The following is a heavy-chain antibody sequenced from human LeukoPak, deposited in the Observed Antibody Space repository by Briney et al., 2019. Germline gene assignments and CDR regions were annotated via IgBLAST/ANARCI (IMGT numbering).Heavy chain of an antibody. CDR1: GYTFTSYG. D-gene: IGHD3-10*01. CDR2: ISAYNGNT. CDR3: ARDEMVRGVIKTDY. Sequence: GASVKVSCKASGYTFTSYGISWVRQAPGQGLEWMGWISAYNGNTNYAQKLQGRVTMTTDTSTSTAYMELRSLRSDDTAVYYCARDEMVRGVIKTDYWGQGTLVTVSS. J-gene: IGHJ4*02. V-gene: IGHV1-18*01.